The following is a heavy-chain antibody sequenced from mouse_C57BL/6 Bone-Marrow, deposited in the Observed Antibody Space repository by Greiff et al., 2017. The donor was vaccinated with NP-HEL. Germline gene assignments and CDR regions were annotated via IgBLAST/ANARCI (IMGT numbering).Heavy chain of an antibody. V-gene: IGHV1-61*01. CDR2: IYPSDSET. CDR3: AREGFAY. CDR1: GYTFTSYW. J-gene: IGHJ3*01. Sequence: QVQLKQSGAELVRPGSSVKLSCKASGYTFTSYWMDWVKQRPGQGLEWIGNIYPSDSETHYNQKFKDQATLTVAKSSSTAYRQLSSLTSEDYAVYYCAREGFAYWGQGTLVTVSA.